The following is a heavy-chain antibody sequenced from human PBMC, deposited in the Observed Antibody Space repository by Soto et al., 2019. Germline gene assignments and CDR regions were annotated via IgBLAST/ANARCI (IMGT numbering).Heavy chain of an antibody. D-gene: IGHD6-19*01. CDR1: GFTFSSYG. V-gene: IGHV3-30*18. J-gene: IGHJ4*02. CDR3: AKEGVNSSGWFYYFDY. CDR2: ISYDGSNK. Sequence: VGSLRLSCAASGFTFSSYGMHWVRQAPGKGLEWVAVISYDGSNKYYADSVKGRFTISRGNSKNTLYLQMNSLRAEDTAVYYCAKEGVNSSGWFYYFDYWGQGTLVTV.